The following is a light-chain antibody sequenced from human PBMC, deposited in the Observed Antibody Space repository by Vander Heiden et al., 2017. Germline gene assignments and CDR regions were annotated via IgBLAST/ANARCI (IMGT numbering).Light chain of an antibody. CDR2: GNN. V-gene: IGLV1-40*01. Sequence: QSVLTHPPSVSGAPGQTVTISCTGSSSNIGANFEVHWYQHLPGTAPKLLIYGNNNRPSGVPDRFSGSKSATSVSLAITGLQTEDEGDYYCQSYDSTLRGALFGGGTKLTVL. CDR3: QSYDSTLRGAL. CDR1: SSNIGANFE. J-gene: IGLJ2*01.